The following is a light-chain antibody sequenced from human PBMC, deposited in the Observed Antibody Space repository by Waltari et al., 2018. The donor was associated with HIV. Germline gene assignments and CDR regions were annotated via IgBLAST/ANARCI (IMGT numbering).Light chain of an antibody. CDR2: AVT. V-gene: IGLV2-14*01. CDR3: SSYTSSSTQV. CDR1: SSDVGGYNS. Sequence: QSALTQPASVSGSPGQSITISCTGTSSDVGGYNSVSWYQQHPGKAPKLMIYAVTNRPSGVSNRFSGSESGNTASLTISGLQAEDEADYYCSSYTSSSTQVFGTGTKVTVL. J-gene: IGLJ1*01.